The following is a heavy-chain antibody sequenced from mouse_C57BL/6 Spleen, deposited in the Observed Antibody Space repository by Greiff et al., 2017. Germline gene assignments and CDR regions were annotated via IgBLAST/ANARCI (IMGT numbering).Heavy chain of an antibody. CDR2: IYGDDDK. J-gene: IGHJ4*01. V-gene: IGHV8-12*01. CDR3: ARTAYARDY. CDR1: GFSLTTSCMG. Sequence: QVTLKERGPGILQSSQTLSLTCSFSGFSLTTSCMGVSWIRHPSGHGLEWLAHIYGDDDKRYNPSLKKRLTMSNDTARYQVSLENTSVSTANTATYYCARTAYARDYWGQGTSVTVSS.